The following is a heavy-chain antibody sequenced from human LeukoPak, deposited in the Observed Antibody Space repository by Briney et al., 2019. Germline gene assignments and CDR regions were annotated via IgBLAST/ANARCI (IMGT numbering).Heavy chain of an antibody. D-gene: IGHD3-3*01. CDR1: GYTFTSYD. CDR2: MNPNSGNT. J-gene: IGHJ4*02. CDR3: ARSSPVSTYYDFWSGYYTGYDY. V-gene: IGHV1-8*03. Sequence: ASVKVSCKASGYTFTSYDINWVPQATGQGLEWMGWMNPNSGNTGYAQKFQGRVTITRNTSISTAYVELSSLRSEDTAVYYCARSSPVSTYYDFWSGYYTGYDYWGQGTLVTVSS.